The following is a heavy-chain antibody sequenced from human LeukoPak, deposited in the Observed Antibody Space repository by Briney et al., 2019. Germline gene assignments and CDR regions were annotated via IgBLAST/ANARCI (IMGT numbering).Heavy chain of an antibody. Sequence: GGSLRLSCAASGFTFSSYGMHWVRQAPGKGLEWVAFIRYDGSNKYYADSVKGRFTISRDNSKNTLYLQMNSLRAEDTAVYYCAKVFARVLLGENWFDPWGQGTLVTVSS. D-gene: IGHD3-16*01. V-gene: IGHV3-30*02. CDR3: AKVFARVLLGENWFDP. CDR2: IRYDGSNK. J-gene: IGHJ5*01. CDR1: GFTFSSYG.